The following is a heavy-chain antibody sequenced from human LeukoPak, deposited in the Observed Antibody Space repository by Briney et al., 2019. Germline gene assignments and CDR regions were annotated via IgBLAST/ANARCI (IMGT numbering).Heavy chain of an antibody. J-gene: IGHJ4*02. CDR3: ARGTRYYDYVWGSYRTNFDY. CDR2: IYYSGST. CDR1: GGSISSYY. D-gene: IGHD3-16*02. Sequence: PSETLSLTCTVSGGSISSYYWSWIRQPPGKGLEWIGYIYYSGSTNYNPSLKSRVTISVDTSKNQFSLKLSSVTAADTAVYYCARGTRYYDYVWGSYRTNFDYWGQGTLVTVSS. V-gene: IGHV4-59*01.